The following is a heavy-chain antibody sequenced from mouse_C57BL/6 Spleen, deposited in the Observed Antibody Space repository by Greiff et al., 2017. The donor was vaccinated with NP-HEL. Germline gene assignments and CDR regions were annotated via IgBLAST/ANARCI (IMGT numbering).Heavy chain of an antibody. Sequence: VQLQQPGAELVRPGSSVKLSCKASGYTFTSYWMHWVKQRPIQGLEWIGNIDPSDSETHYNQKFKDKATLTVDKSSSTAYMQLSSLTSEDSAVYYCARTDSNYHWYFDVWGTGTTVTVSS. CDR1: GYTFTSYW. CDR3: ARTDSNYHWYFDV. J-gene: IGHJ1*03. V-gene: IGHV1-52*01. D-gene: IGHD2-5*01. CDR2: IDPSDSET.